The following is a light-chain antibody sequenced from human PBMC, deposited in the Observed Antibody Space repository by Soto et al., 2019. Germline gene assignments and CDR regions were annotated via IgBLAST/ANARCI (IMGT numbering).Light chain of an antibody. V-gene: IGKV1-6*02. CDR1: QGIGND. CDR3: LQYHNYTLT. CDR2: AAA. Sequence: AIQMAQSPSSLSASVGDRVTITCRASQGIGNDVGWFQQKPGKAPKLLIYAAATLQSGVPSRFSGSRSGTDVTLTINSLQPEEFATYDCLQYHNYTLTFGGGTKVEIK. J-gene: IGKJ4*01.